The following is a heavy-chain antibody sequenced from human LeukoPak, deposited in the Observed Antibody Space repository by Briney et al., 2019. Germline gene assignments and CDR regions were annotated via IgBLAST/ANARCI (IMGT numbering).Heavy chain of an antibody. V-gene: IGHV4-39*07. D-gene: IGHD5-12*01. Sequence: SETLSLTCSVSGGSIRSTTYYWGWIRQPPGKGLEWIASIYYSGSTYYNPSLKSRVTISVDTSKNHLSLILSSVTAADTAVYYCAPGGYIGYGHAFDIWGQGTMVTVSS. CDR1: GGSIRSTTYY. J-gene: IGHJ3*02. CDR3: APGGYIGYGHAFDI. CDR2: IYYSGST.